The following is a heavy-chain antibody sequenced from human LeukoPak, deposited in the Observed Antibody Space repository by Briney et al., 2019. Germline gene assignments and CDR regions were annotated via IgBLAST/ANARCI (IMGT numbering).Heavy chain of an antibody. CDR2: IIPIFGTA. J-gene: IGHJ2*01. CDR1: GGTFSSYA. D-gene: IGHD1-1*01. V-gene: IGHV1-69*05. Sequence: SVKVSCKASGGTFSSYAISWVRQAPGQGLEWMGGIIPIFGTANYAQKFQGRVTITTDESTSTAYMELSSLRSEDTAVYYCAGHGQPTDYWYFDLWGRGTLVTVSS. CDR3: AGHGQPTDYWYFDL.